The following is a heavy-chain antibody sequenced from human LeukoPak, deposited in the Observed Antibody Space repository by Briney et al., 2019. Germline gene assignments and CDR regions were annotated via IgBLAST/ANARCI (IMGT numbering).Heavy chain of an antibody. CDR3: ARGYSSSWYPSAFDI. Sequence: PSETLSLTCTVSGDSLTSGSYYWGWIRQPPGRGLEWFGHVYYSGSTNYNPALKSRVTMSVNKSKNQSSQMLISVTAADTAVYYCARGYSSSWYPSAFDIWGQGTMVTVSS. D-gene: IGHD6-13*01. CDR2: VYYSGST. V-gene: IGHV4-61*01. CDR1: GDSLTSGSYY. J-gene: IGHJ3*02.